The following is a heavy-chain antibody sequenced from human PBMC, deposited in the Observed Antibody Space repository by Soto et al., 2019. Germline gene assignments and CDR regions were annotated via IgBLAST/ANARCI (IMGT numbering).Heavy chain of an antibody. D-gene: IGHD5-12*01. CDR2: IIPIFGTA. Sequence: QVQLVQSGAEVKKPGSSGKVSCKASGGTFSSYAIRWVRQSTGQGREWMGGIIPIFGTAYYAQKFQGRVTITTDESTSTASMEMSRLRSEDTAVYYCARDCGPPSTQERWLQLDGLGDWGQGTLVTVSS. J-gene: IGHJ4*02. CDR3: ARDCGPPSTQERWLQLDGLGD. V-gene: IGHV1-69*01. CDR1: GGTFSSYA.